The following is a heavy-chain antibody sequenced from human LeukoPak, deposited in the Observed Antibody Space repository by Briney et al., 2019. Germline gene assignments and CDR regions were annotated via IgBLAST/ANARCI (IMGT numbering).Heavy chain of an antibody. J-gene: IGHJ4*02. D-gene: IGHD1/OR15-1a*01. CDR1: GGTFSSYA. V-gene: IGHV1-69*01. CDR2: IIPIFGTA. CDR3: ATDHRENNYAYYFDY. Sequence: SVKVSCKASGGTFSSYAISWVRQAPGQGLEWMGGIIPIFGTANYAQKFQGRVTITADESTSTAYMELSSLRSEDTAVYYCATDHRENNYAYYFDYWGQGTLVTVSS.